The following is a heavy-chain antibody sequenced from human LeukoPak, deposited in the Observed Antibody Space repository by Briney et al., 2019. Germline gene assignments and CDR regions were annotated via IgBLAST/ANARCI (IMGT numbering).Heavy chain of an antibody. V-gene: IGHV3-23*01. CDR2: ISGSGGST. Sequence: PGGSLRLSCAAFGFIVRSNHINWVRQAPGKGLEWVSAISGSGGSTYYADSVKGRFTISRDNSKNTLYLQMNSLRSDDTAVYYCARRGGIAFDIWGQGTMVTVSS. CDR1: GFIVRSNH. CDR3: ARRGGIAFDI. D-gene: IGHD3-16*01. J-gene: IGHJ3*02.